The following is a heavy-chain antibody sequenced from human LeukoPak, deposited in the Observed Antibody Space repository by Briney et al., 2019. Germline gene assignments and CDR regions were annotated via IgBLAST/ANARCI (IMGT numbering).Heavy chain of an antibody. Sequence: PGGSLRLSCAASGFTFDDYGMSWVRQAPGKGLEWVSGINWNGGSTGYADSVKGRFTISRDNAKNSLYLQMNSLRAEDTALYYCARAYDSSGYSHTPPAFDIWGPGTIVTVSS. D-gene: IGHD3-22*01. CDR1: GFTFDDYG. CDR3: ARAYDSSGYSHTPPAFDI. J-gene: IGHJ3*02. CDR2: INWNGGST. V-gene: IGHV3-20*04.